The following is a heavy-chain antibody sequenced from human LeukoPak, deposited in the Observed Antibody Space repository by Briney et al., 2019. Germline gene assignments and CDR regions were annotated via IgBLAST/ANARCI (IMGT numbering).Heavy chain of an antibody. CDR2: IYPGDSET. CDR3: ATGGIYSSNFDY. J-gene: IGHJ4*02. CDR1: GYTFIRTW. V-gene: IGHV5-51*01. Sequence: GESLKISCKGSGYTFIRTWIGWARQMPGKDLDWMGIIYPGDSETRYSPSFQGQVTISVAKSISTAYLQWSSLKASDTAVYYCATGGIYSSNFDYWGQGNLVTVSS. D-gene: IGHD5-18*01.